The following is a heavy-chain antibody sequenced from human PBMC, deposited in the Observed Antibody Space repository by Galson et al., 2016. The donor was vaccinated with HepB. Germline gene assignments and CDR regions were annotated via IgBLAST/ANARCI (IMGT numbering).Heavy chain of an antibody. V-gene: IGHV6-1*01. Sequence: AISGDSVYNNGAAWVWIRQSSSRGLEWLGRTFYRSTWENHYAGSVKHRITISPDTSRNQFSLHLNSVTPEDTALYYCARAVMLGRGMDVWGQGTTVTVSS. D-gene: IGHD3-10*01. CDR2: TFYRSTWEN. CDR3: ARAVMLGRGMDV. J-gene: IGHJ6*02. CDR1: GDSVYNNGAA.